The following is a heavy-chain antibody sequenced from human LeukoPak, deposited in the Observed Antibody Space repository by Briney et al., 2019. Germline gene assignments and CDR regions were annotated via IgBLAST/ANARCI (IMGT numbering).Heavy chain of an antibody. Sequence: GGSLSLSCAASGFTFSSYAMSWVRPAPGRGLEWVSAISGSGGSTYYADSVKGRFTISRDNSKNTLFLQMNSLRAEDTAVYFCAKTEFGEPFDYWGQGTLVTVSS. CDR2: ISGSGGST. CDR3: AKTEFGEPFDY. D-gene: IGHD3-16*01. CDR1: GFTFSSYA. V-gene: IGHV3-23*01. J-gene: IGHJ4*02.